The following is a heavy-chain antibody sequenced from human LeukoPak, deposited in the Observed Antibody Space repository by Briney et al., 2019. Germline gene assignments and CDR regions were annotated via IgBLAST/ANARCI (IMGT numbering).Heavy chain of an antibody. D-gene: IGHD1-26*01. J-gene: IGHJ4*02. CDR2: IYASGST. Sequence: PSETLSLTCTVSGGSISGYTWSWIRQPAGKGLEWIGRIYASGSTNYNPSLQGRVTMSVDTSRGQFFLTVHSVTAADTAVYYCARGVVGATAFAYWGQGTVVTASS. CDR1: GGSISGYT. V-gene: IGHV4-4*07. CDR3: ARGVVGATAFAY.